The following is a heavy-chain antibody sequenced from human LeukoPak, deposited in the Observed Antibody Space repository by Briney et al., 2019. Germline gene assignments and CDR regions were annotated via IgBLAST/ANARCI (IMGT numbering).Heavy chain of an antibody. D-gene: IGHD5-24*01. J-gene: IGHJ6*03. V-gene: IGHV4-39*07. Sequence: SETLSLTCTVSGGSISSSSYYWGWIRQPPGKGLVWIGSIYYSGSTYYTPSLKSRVTISVDTSKNQFSLKLSSVTAADTAVYYCARDGVATITSYYYYMDVWGKGTTVTVSS. CDR3: ARDGVATITSYYYYMDV. CDR1: GGSISSSSYY. CDR2: IYYSGST.